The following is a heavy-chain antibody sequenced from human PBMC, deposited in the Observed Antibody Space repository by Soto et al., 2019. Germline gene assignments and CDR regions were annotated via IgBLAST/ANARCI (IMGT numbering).Heavy chain of an antibody. Sequence: QTLSLTCAISGDSVSSNSAAWNWIRQSPSRGLEWLGRTYYRSKWYNDYAVSVKSRITINPDTSKNQFSLQLNSVTPEDTAVYYCARAGDDFWSGYYTALDAFDIWGQGTMVTVS. CDR1: GDSVSSNSAA. J-gene: IGHJ3*02. CDR2: TYYRSKWYN. V-gene: IGHV6-1*01. CDR3: ARAGDDFWSGYYTALDAFDI. D-gene: IGHD3-3*01.